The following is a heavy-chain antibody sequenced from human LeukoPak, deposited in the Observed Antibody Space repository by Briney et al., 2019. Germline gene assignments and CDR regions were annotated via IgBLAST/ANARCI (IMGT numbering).Heavy chain of an antibody. CDR1: GGSISSYY. CDR2: IYYSGST. D-gene: IGHD1-26*01. Sequence: SETLSLTCTVSGGSISSYYWSWIRQPPGKGLEWIGYIYYSGSTNYNPSLKSRVTISVDTSKNQFSLKLSSVTAADTAVYYCARLGQIVGATEWGQGTLVTVSS. J-gene: IGHJ4*02. CDR3: ARLGQIVGATE. V-gene: IGHV4-59*08.